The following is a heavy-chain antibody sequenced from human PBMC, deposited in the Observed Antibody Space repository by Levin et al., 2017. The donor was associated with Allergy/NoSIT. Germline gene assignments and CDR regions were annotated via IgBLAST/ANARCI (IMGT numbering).Heavy chain of an antibody. Sequence: AASVKVSCKASGYTFTSYGISWVRQAPGQGLEWMGWISAYNGNTNYAQKLQGRVTMTTDTSTSTAYMELRSLRSDDTAVYYCARVGNPSGLDDDAFDIWGQGTMVTVSS. CDR1: GYTFTSYG. J-gene: IGHJ3*02. D-gene: IGHD1-14*01. CDR2: ISAYNGNT. V-gene: IGHV1-18*01. CDR3: ARVGNPSGLDDDAFDI.